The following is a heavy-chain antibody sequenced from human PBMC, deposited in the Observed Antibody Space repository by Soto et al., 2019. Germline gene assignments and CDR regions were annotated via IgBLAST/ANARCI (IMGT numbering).Heavy chain of an antibody. J-gene: IGHJ6*02. CDR2: ISYDGSNK. V-gene: IGHV3-30*03. CDR3: AVGFCSSTSCYAPRLYYYGMDV. Sequence: GGSLRLSCAASGFTFSSYGMHWVRQAPGKGLEWVAVISYDGSNKYYADSVKGRFTISRDNSKNTLYLQMNSLRAEDTAVYYCAVGFCSSTSCYAPRLYYYGMDVWGQGTTVTVSS. CDR1: GFTFSSYG. D-gene: IGHD2-2*01.